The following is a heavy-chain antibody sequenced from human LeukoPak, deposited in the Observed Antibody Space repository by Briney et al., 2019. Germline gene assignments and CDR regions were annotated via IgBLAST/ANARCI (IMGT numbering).Heavy chain of an antibody. CDR1: GGSISSSSYY. D-gene: IGHD6-13*01. V-gene: IGHV4-61*05. CDR3: ARVEYHSSSWYLFYYMDV. J-gene: IGHJ6*03. Sequence: PSETLSLTCTVSGGSISSSSYYWGWIRQPPGKGLEWIGYIYYSGSTNYNPSLKSRVTISVDTSKNQFSLKLSSVTAADTAVYYCARVEYHSSSWYLFYYMDVWGKGTTVTVSS. CDR2: IYYSGST.